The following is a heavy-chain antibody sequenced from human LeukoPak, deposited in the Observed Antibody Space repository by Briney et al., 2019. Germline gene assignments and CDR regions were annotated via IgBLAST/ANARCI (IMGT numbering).Heavy chain of an antibody. J-gene: IGHJ2*01. CDR1: GGSISSGGYY. D-gene: IGHD2-2*01. CDR3: ARGLVVPAAPVGWYFDL. V-gene: IGHV4-31*03. CDR2: IYYSGST. Sequence: SETLSLTCTVSGGSISSGGYYWSWIRQHPGKGLEWIGYIYYSGSTYYNPSLKSRVTISVDTSKNQLSLKLSSVTAADTAVYYCARGLVVPAAPVGWYFDLWGRGTLVTVSS.